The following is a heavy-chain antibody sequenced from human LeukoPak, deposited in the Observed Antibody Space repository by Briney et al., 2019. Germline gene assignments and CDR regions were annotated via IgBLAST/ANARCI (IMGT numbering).Heavy chain of an antibody. D-gene: IGHD5-18*01. J-gene: IGHJ4*02. CDR1: GFTFSSYE. V-gene: IGHV3-48*03. CDR2: ISSSGSTI. CDR3: ARADWDTAMIDY. Sequence: GGSLRLSCAASGFTFSSYEMNWVRQAPGKGLEWVSYISSSGSTIYYADSVKGRFTISRDNAKNSLYLQMNSLRAEDTAVYYCARADWDTAMIDYWGQGTLVTVSS.